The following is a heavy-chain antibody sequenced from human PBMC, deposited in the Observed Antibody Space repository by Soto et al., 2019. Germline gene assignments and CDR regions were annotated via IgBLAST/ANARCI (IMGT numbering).Heavy chain of an antibody. J-gene: IGHJ4*02. CDR1: GGSLRGYY. Sequence: PSETLSLTCAVNGGSLRGYYWNWIRQSPGKGLEWIGEINQNGGTKYNPSLKSRVSISVVASTNQFSLKLNSVTAADTAVYYCGRVTAGGEDYWGQGTLVTV. D-gene: IGHD3-10*01. CDR3: GRVTAGGEDY. V-gene: IGHV4-34*01. CDR2: INQNGGT.